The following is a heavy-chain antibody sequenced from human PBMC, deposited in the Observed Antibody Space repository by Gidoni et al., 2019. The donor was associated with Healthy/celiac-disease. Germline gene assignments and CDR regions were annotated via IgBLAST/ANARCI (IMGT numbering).Heavy chain of an antibody. CDR1: GYSFTSYL. CDR2: IYPGDSDT. D-gene: IGHD2-2*01. Sequence: EVQLVQSGAEVKKPGESLKISCKGSGYSFTSYLIGWVRQMPGKGLEWMGIIYPGDSDTRYSPSFQGQVTISADKSISTAYLQWSSLKASDTAMYYCARQPVVPAAPTYYYYGMDVWGQGTTVTVSS. V-gene: IGHV5-51*01. CDR3: ARQPVVPAAPTYYYYGMDV. J-gene: IGHJ6*02.